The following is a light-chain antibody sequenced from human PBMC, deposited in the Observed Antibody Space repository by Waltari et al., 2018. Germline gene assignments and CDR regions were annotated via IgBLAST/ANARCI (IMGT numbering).Light chain of an antibody. CDR2: AAS. V-gene: IGKV3-20*01. CDR1: QSISRT. Sequence: EIVLTQSPGTLSLSPGERVTLSCRASQSISRTLVWYQKKPGQAPRLLIYAASTRATGIPDRFSGSGSGTDFSLTISRLEPEDFAVYYCQHYLRLPVTFGQGTKVEIK. J-gene: IGKJ1*01. CDR3: QHYLRLPVT.